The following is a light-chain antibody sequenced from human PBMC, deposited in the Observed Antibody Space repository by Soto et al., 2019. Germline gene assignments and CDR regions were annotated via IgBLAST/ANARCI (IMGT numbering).Light chain of an antibody. J-gene: IGLJ1*01. Sequence: SYELTQPPSVSVAPGQTAIVTCDGNNIGSNSVHWYQQKSGRAPVLVVYADSDRPSGVPERFSGSNSGNTATLTISRVEAGDEADYYCQVWDSSTDDLYVFGPGTKLTVL. V-gene: IGLV3-21*02. CDR2: ADS. CDR1: NIGSNS. CDR3: QVWDSSTDDLYV.